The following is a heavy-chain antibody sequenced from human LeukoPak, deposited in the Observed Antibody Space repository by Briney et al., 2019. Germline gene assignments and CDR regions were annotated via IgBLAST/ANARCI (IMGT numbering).Heavy chain of an antibody. CDR3: ARDLDSYSSTLYPYSTGWYPDH. CDR2: IYTSGST. Sequence: KPSETLSLTCTVSGGSFISYYWNWIRQPAGKGLEWIGRIYTSGSTNYNPSLKSRVTMSVDTSKNQFSLKLSSVTAADTGVYYCARDLDSYSSTLYPYSTGWYPDHCGQGTLVTVSS. D-gene: IGHD6-13*01. CDR1: GGSFISYY. V-gene: IGHV4-4*07. J-gene: IGHJ4*02.